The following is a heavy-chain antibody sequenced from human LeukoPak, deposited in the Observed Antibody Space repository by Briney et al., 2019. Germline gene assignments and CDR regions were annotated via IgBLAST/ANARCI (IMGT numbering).Heavy chain of an antibody. CDR3: ARVFGSSSERFGEPYFDY. Sequence: QAGGSLRLSCAVSGFTFSTYWMSWVRQAPGKGLEWVANIKQDGSEKYYVDSVKGRFTISRDNAKKSLYLQMNSLRAEDTAMYYCARVFGSSSERFGEPYFDYWGQGNLVTVSS. D-gene: IGHD3-10*01. V-gene: IGHV3-7*01. CDR2: IKQDGSEK. CDR1: GFTFSTYW. J-gene: IGHJ4*02.